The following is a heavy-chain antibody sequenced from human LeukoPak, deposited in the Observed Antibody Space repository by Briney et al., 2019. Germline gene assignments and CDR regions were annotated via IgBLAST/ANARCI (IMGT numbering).Heavy chain of an antibody. V-gene: IGHV4-39*07. D-gene: IGHD3-10*01. J-gene: IGHJ3*02. CDR2: INHGGSN. Sequence: SETLSLTCTVSGGSISSGDYYWSWIRQPPGKGLEWIGEINHGGSNNYKPSLKSRVTISIDTSKNQFSLKLSSVTAADTAVYYCARVKVRVGSDSGTLNAFDIWGQGTMVTVSS. CDR1: GGSISSGDYY. CDR3: ARVKVRVGSDSGTLNAFDI.